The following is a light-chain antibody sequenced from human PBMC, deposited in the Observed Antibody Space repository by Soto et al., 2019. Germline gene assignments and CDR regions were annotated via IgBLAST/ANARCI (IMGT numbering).Light chain of an antibody. CDR1: HDIKKY. CDR2: DAS. V-gene: IGKV1-33*01. Sequence: DIQMTQSPSSLSASVGDRVTITCQASHDIKKYLNWYQQKAHKVPKLLIHDASTLATGVPSRFTGSGSGTDFTLTISSLQPEDVAACYCQQFDDLPLTFGGGTKVDI. CDR3: QQFDDLPLT. J-gene: IGKJ4*01.